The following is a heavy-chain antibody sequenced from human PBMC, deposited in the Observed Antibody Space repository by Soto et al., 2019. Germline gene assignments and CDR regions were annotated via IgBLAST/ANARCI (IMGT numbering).Heavy chain of an antibody. J-gene: IGHJ4*02. Sequence: QVQLVQSGAEVKKPGASVKVSCEASGYIFTSFDIHWVRQAPGQGLEWMGWMNPNKGHTGYAEKFQGRVTMTRNTSMKIAYMELSSLRSDDTAVYYCARGPNYFDYWGRGTLVTVSS. V-gene: IGHV1-8*01. CDR2: MNPNKGHT. CDR3: ARGPNYFDY. CDR1: GYIFTSFD.